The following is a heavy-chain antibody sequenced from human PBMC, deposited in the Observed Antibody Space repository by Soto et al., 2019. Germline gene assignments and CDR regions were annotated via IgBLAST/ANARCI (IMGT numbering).Heavy chain of an antibody. V-gene: IGHV1-46*03. Sequence: ASVKVSCKASGYTFTSYYMHWVRQAPGQGLELMGIINPSGVSTSYAQKFQGRVTMTWDTSTCTVYMELSSLRSEDTVVYYCARDTCTNGVCYRWFDPWGQGTLVTVSS. CDR3: ARDTCTNGVCYRWFDP. J-gene: IGHJ5*02. CDR2: INPSGVST. CDR1: GYTFTSYY. D-gene: IGHD2-8*01.